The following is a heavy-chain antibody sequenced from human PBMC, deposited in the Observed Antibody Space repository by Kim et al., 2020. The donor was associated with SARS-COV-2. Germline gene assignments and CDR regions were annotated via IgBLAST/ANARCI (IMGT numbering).Heavy chain of an antibody. CDR2: GDST. D-gene: IGHD2-15*01. Sequence: GDSTYYADSVKGRFTISRDNSKNTLFLQMNSLRAEDTAVYFCAVHGSSSYCGQGTLVTVSS. J-gene: IGHJ4*02. V-gene: IGHV3-23*01. CDR3: AVHGSSSY.